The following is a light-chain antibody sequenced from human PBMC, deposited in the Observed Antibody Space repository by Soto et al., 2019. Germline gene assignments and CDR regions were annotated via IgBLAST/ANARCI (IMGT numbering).Light chain of an antibody. CDR1: SSDVGAYNF. Sequence: QSALTQPASLSGSPGESITISCTGTSSDVGAYNFVSWYQQDPGKAPKLMIYDVSSRPSGVSNRFSGSKSGHTASLTISGLQAEDEADYYCSSYTSSSTYVFGTGTKVTVL. CDR2: DVS. V-gene: IGLV2-14*01. CDR3: SSYTSSSTYV. J-gene: IGLJ1*01.